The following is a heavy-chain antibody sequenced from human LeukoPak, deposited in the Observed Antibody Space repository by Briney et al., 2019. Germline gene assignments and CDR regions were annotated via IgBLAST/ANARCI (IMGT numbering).Heavy chain of an antibody. D-gene: IGHD3-3*01. Sequence: SVKVSCKASGGTFSSYANSWVRQAPGQGLEWMGGIIPIFGTANYAQKFQGRVTITADESTSTAYMELSSLRSEDTAVYYCARALNNELGDILFDYWGQGTLVTVSS. V-gene: IGHV1-69*13. J-gene: IGHJ4*02. CDR1: GGTFSSYA. CDR3: ARALNNELGDILFDY. CDR2: IIPIFGTA.